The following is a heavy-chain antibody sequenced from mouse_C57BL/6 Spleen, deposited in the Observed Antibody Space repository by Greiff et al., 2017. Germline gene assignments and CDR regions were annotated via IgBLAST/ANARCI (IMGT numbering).Heavy chain of an antibody. J-gene: IGHJ3*01. CDR1: GFSLTSYG. D-gene: IGHD1-1*01. CDR2: IWGVGST. Sequence: VKVIESGPGLVAPSQSLSITCTVSGFSLTSYGVDWVRQSPGKGLEWLGVIWGVGSTNYNSALKSRLSISKDNSKSQVFLKMNSLQTDDTAMYYCASSYYYGSSYYAYWGQGTLVTVSA. CDR3: ASSYYYGSSYYAY. V-gene: IGHV2-6*01.